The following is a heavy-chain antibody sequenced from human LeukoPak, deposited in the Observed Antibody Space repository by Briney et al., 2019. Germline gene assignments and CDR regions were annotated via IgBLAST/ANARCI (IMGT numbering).Heavy chain of an antibody. CDR2: INHSGST. V-gene: IGHV4-34*01. J-gene: IGHJ4*02. Sequence: SETLSLTCAVYGGSFSGYYWSWIRQPPGKGLEWIGEINHSGSTNYNPSLKSRVTISVDTSKNQFSLKLSSVTAADTAVYYCARVLTMVQGAYGYWGQGTLVTVSS. D-gene: IGHD3-10*01. CDR1: GGSFSGYY. CDR3: ARVLTMVQGAYGY.